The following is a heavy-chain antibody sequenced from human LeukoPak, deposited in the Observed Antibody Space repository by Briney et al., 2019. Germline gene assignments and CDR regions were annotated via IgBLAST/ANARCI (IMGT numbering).Heavy chain of an antibody. D-gene: IGHD2-2*01. CDR2: INHSGST. CDR1: GGSFSGYY. J-gene: IGHJ6*03. CDR3: ARGQSGVVVPALYYYYMDV. Sequence: PSETLSLTCAVYGGSFSGYYWSWIRQPPGKGLEWIGEINHSGSTNYNPSLKSRVTISVDTSKHQFSLKLSSVTDADTAVYYCARGQSGVVVPALYYYYMDVWGKGTTVTVSS. V-gene: IGHV4-34*01.